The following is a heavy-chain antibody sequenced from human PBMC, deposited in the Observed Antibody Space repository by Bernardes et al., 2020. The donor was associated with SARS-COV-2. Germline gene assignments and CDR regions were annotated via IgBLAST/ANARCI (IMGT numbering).Heavy chain of an antibody. CDR2: ISNTGGST. Sequence: GGSLRLSCSASGFAFNSYAMYWVRQAPGKGLEYVSAISNTGGSTYYADSVKGRFTISRDNSKNTLYLQMSSLRVDDTAVYWCVKSHYYSTGSYDYWGQGTLVTVSS. CDR3: VKSHYYSTGSYDY. D-gene: IGHD3-10*01. J-gene: IGHJ4*02. CDR1: GFAFNSYA. V-gene: IGHV3-64D*06.